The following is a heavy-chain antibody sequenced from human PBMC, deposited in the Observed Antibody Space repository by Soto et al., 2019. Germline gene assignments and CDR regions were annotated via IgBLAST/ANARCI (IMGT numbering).Heavy chain of an antibody. V-gene: IGHV4-4*07. J-gene: IGHJ5*02. CDR1: GGYINKNY. Sequence: XETLSLTCTVSGGYINKNYWSWIQQPSGKGLEWIGRIYMTGSTNYNPSLKSRVTMSIDTSKNQFSLKLSSVTAADTAMYYCARDLGIALAADWFDPWGQGTLVTVSS. D-gene: IGHD6-19*01. CDR3: ARDLGIALAADWFDP. CDR2: IYMTGST.